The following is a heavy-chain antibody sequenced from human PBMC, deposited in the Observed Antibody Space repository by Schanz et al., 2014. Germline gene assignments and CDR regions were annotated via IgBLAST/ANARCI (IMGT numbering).Heavy chain of an antibody. V-gene: IGHV3-30-3*01. CDR2: ISHDGHRD. J-gene: IGHJ3*01. Sequence: VHLEESGGGVVQPGRSLRLSCAASGFTFHTYDMHWVRQAPGKGLEWVAQISHDGHRDFYADSVKGRFTVSRDNSKNTRNLQMNIRRAKDTAVYYCARDEGRGGYNLAFDVWGQGTLVTVSS. CDR1: GFTFHTYD. CDR3: ARDEGRGGYNLAFDV. D-gene: IGHD2-15*01.